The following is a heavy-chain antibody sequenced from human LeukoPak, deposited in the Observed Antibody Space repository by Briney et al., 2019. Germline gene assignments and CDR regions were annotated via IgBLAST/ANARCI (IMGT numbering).Heavy chain of an antibody. V-gene: IGHV4-39*01. CDR2: IYYSGST. CDR1: GGSISSSSYY. Sequence: SETLSLTCTVSGGSISSSSYYWGWIRQPPGKGLEWIGSIYYSGSTYYNPSLKSRVTISVDTSKNQFSLKLSSVTAADTAVYYCARRSYSSGWYDDYWDQGTLVTVSS. CDR3: ARRSYSSGWYDDY. J-gene: IGHJ4*02. D-gene: IGHD6-19*01.